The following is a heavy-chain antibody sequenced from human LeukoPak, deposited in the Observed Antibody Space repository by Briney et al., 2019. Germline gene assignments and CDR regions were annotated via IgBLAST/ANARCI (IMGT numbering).Heavy chain of an antibody. CDR2: ISGSGGST. CDR3: AKGRPYSSGWYDYFDS. D-gene: IGHD6-19*01. J-gene: IGHJ4*02. V-gene: IGHV3-23*01. CDR1: GFTFSTYA. Sequence: GGSLRLSCAASGFTFSTYAMSWVRQAPGKWLEWVSAISGSGGSTYYADSVKGRFTISRDTSKNTLYLQMNSLRADDTAVYYCAKGRPYSSGWYDYFDSWGQGTLVTVSS.